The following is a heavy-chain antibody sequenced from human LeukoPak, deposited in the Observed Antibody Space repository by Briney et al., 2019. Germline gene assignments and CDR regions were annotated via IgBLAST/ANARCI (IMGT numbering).Heavy chain of an antibody. J-gene: IGHJ4*02. Sequence: ASVKVSCKASGYTFTSYDINWARQATGQGLEWMGWMNPNSGNTGYAQKFQGRVTMTRNTSISTAYMELSSLRSEDTAVYYCARGRYYDYIWGSYRERGIFDYWGQGTLVTVSS. CDR1: GYTFTSYD. V-gene: IGHV1-8*01. CDR3: ARGRYYDYIWGSYRERGIFDY. CDR2: MNPNSGNT. D-gene: IGHD3-16*01.